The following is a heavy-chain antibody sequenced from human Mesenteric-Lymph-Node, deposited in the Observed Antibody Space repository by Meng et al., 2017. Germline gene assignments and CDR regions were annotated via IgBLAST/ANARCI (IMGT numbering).Heavy chain of an antibody. Sequence: ASVKVSCKVSGYTLTELSMHWVRQAPGKGLEWMGGFDPEDGETIYAQKFQGRVTMTEDTSTDTAYMELSSLRSEDTAVYYCATERYYYDSSGLKSFDYWGQGTLVTVSS. V-gene: IGHV1-24*01. CDR1: GYTLTELS. D-gene: IGHD3-22*01. CDR3: ATERYYYDSSGLKSFDY. J-gene: IGHJ4*02. CDR2: FDPEDGET.